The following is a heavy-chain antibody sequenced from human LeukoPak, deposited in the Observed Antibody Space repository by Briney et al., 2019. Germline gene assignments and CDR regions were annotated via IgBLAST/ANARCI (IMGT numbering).Heavy chain of an antibody. V-gene: IGHV1-2*02. D-gene: IGHD3-22*01. J-gene: IGHJ5*02. CDR2: INPNSGGT. Sequence: ASMRASYKPSGYTFTAYYIHWVRQAPGQGLEWMGWINPNSGGTDYAQKFQGRVTMTRDTSISTVYMELSRLTYDDTAVYYCARGVGVDSLRRLDPWGEG. CDR1: GYTFTAYY. CDR3: ARGVGVDSLRRLDP.